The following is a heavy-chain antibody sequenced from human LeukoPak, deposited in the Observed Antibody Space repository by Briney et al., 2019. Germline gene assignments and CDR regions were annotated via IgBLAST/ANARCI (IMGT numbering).Heavy chain of an antibody. CDR1: GGSISSYY. CDR3: ARGRRFIISSGRNRPFDY. D-gene: IGHD6-19*01. Sequence: SETLSLTCTVSGGSISSYYWSWIRQPPGKGLEWIGYIYYSGSTNYNPSLKSRVTISVDTSKNQFSLKLSSVTAADTAVYYCARGRRFIISSGRNRPFDYWGQGTLVTVSS. J-gene: IGHJ4*02. V-gene: IGHV4-59*12. CDR2: IYYSGST.